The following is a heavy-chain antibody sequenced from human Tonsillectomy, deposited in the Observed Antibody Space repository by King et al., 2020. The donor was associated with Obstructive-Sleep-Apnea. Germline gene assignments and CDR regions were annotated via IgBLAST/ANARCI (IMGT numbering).Heavy chain of an antibody. J-gene: IGHJ4*02. Sequence: VQLQQWGAGLLKPSETLSLTCAVYGGSFSGYYWSWIRQPPGKGLEWMGEINHSGSTNYNPSLKSRVTISVDTSKNQFSLKLSSVTAADTAVYYCARGDRTYYYDSSGRSGARRFDYWGQGTLVTVSS. CDR1: GGSFSGYY. CDR3: ARGDRTYYYDSSGRSGARRFDY. CDR2: INHSGST. D-gene: IGHD3-22*01. V-gene: IGHV4-34*01.